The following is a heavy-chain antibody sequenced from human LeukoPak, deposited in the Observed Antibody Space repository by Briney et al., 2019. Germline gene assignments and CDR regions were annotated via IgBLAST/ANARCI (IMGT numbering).Heavy chain of an antibody. Sequence: SETLSLTCAVYGGSFSGYYWSWIRQPPGKGLEWIGEINHSGSTNYNLSLKSRVTISVDTSKNQFSLKLSSVTAADTAVYYCARVSSGYYYEFDYWGQGTLVTVSS. CDR3: ARVSSGYYYEFDY. V-gene: IGHV4-34*01. J-gene: IGHJ4*02. CDR1: GGSFSGYY. CDR2: INHSGST. D-gene: IGHD3-22*01.